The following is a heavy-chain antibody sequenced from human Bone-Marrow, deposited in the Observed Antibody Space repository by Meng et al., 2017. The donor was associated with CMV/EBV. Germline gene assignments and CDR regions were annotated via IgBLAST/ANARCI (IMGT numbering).Heavy chain of an antibody. Sequence: ESLKIPCAASGFTVSSHYWSWIRQPPGKGLEWIGYIYYSGSTNYNPSLKSRVTISVDTSKNQFSLKLSSVTAADTAVYYCARGALKGYVWGSYRYTLYYWGQGTLVAVSS. CDR3: ARGALKGYVWGSYRYTLYY. D-gene: IGHD3-16*02. J-gene: IGHJ4*02. CDR2: IYYSGST. CDR1: GFTVSSHY. V-gene: IGHV4-59*02.